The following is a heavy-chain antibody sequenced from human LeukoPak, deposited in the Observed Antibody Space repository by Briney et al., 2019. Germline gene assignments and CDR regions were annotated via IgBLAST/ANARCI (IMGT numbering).Heavy chain of an antibody. V-gene: IGHV4-38-2*02. CDR2: IYHSGST. CDR1: GYSISSGYY. J-gene: IGHJ4*02. Sequence: SETLSLTCTVSGYSISSGYYWGWIRQPPGQGLEWIGSIYHSGSTYYNPSLKSRVTISVDTSKNQFSLKLSSVTAADTAVYYCAGAPGIAAAGFDYWGQGTLVTVSS. CDR3: AGAPGIAAAGFDY. D-gene: IGHD6-13*01.